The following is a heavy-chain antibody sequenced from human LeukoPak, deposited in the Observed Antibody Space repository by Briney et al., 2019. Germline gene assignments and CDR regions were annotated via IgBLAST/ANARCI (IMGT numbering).Heavy chain of an antibody. J-gene: IGHJ4*02. Sequence: ASVKVSCKASGGTFSSYAISWVRQAPGQGLEWMGGIIPIFGTANYAQKFQGRVTITADESTSTAYMELSSLRSEDTAVYYCARGAVAGTHSYFDYWGQGTLVTVSS. CDR3: ARGAVAGTHSYFDY. V-gene: IGHV1-69*13. CDR1: GGTFSSYA. CDR2: IIPIFGTA. D-gene: IGHD6-19*01.